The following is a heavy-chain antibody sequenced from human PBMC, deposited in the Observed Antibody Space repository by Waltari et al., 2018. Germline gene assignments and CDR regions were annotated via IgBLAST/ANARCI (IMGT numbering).Heavy chain of an antibody. V-gene: IGHV3-21*01. CDR3: ARDGYCSGGSCYSHFDY. Sequence: EVQLVESGGGLVKPGGSLRLSCAASGFTFSSYSMNWVRQDPGKGLDWVSSISSSSSYIYYADSVKGRFTISRDNAKNSLYLQMNSLRAEDTAVYYCARDGYCSGGSCYSHFDYWGQGTLVTVSS. J-gene: IGHJ4*02. D-gene: IGHD2-15*01. CDR1: GFTFSSYS. CDR2: ISSSSSYI.